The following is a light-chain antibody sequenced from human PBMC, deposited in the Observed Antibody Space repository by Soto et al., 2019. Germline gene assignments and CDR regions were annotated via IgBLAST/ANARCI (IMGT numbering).Light chain of an antibody. Sequence: DIQMTQSPSSLSASVGDRVTITCRASQIITSYLNWYQQEPGKAPKLLIYAASTSQSGIPSRFSGSGSGTDFTLTISSLQPEDFATYYCQQSYDTPWTFGQGTKVEIK. CDR1: QIITSY. J-gene: IGKJ1*01. V-gene: IGKV1-39*01. CDR2: AAS. CDR3: QQSYDTPWT.